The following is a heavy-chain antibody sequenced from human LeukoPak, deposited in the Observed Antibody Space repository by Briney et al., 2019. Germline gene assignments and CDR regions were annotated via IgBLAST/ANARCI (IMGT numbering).Heavy chain of an antibody. V-gene: IGHV3-53*01. J-gene: IGHJ4*02. CDR1: GFTVSSNY. CDR3: ARDGFSSSWGLAY. D-gene: IGHD6-13*01. Sequence: GSLRLSCAASGFTVSSNYMSWVRQAPGKGLEWVSVIYSGGGTYYADSVKGRFTISRDNSKNTLYLQMNSLRVEDTAVYYCARDGFSSSWGLAYWGQGTLVTVSS. CDR2: IYSGGGT.